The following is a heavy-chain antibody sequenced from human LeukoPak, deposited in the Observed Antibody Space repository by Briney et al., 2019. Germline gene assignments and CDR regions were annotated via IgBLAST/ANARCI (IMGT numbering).Heavy chain of an antibody. V-gene: IGHV3-21*01. Sequence: PGGSLRLSCAASGFAISDYTINWVCQAPGKGLEWVSSISPSSSYIYYADSVKGRFTISRDNAKKSLYLQMNSLRAEDTALYYCARGRGCSTMACYPDYWGQGTLVTVSS. D-gene: IGHD3-10*01. CDR1: GFAISDYT. CDR2: ISPSSSYI. CDR3: ARGRGCSTMACYPDY. J-gene: IGHJ4*02.